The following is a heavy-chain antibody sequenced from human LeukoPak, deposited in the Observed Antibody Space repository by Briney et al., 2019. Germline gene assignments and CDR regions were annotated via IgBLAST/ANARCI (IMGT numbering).Heavy chain of an antibody. Sequence: PGRSLRLSCAASGFTFDDYAMHWVRQAPGKGLEWVSGISWNSGSIGYADSVKGRFTISRDNAKNSLYLQMNSLRAEDTALYYCAKAKDDSSYYAFDIWGQGTMVTVSS. CDR3: AKAKDDSSYYAFDI. CDR1: GFTFDDYA. J-gene: IGHJ3*02. CDR2: ISWNSGSI. D-gene: IGHD3-22*01. V-gene: IGHV3-9*01.